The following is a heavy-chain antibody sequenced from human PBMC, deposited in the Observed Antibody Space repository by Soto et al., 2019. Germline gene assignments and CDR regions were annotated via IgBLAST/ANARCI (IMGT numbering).Heavy chain of an antibody. J-gene: IGHJ6*02. V-gene: IGHV1-3*01. D-gene: IGHD3-10*01. CDR1: GYTFTSYA. CDR3: ARDYYGSGYYGMDV. Sequence: QVQLVQSGAEVKKPGASVKVSCKASGYTFTSYAMHWVRQAPGQRLEWMGWINAGNGNTKYSQKFQGRVTITRDTSASTAYVELSSLRSEDTAVYYCARDYYGSGYYGMDVWGQGTTVTVSS. CDR2: INAGNGNT.